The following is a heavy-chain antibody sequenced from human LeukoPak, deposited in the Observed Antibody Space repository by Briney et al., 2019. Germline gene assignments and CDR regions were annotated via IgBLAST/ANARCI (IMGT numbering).Heavy chain of an antibody. CDR2: IYSGGST. CDR3: AELGITMIGGV. V-gene: IGHV3-66*01. CDR1: GFTFSNAW. J-gene: IGHJ6*04. Sequence: GGSLRLSCAASGFTFSNAWMSWVRQAPGKGLEWVSVIYSGGSTYYADSVKGRFTISRDNAKNSLYLQMNSLRAEDTAVYYCAELGITMIGGVWGKGTTVTISS. D-gene: IGHD3-10*02.